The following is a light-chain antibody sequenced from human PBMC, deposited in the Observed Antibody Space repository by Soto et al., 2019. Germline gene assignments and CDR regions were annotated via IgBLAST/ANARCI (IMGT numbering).Light chain of an antibody. V-gene: IGKV1-5*01. CDR3: QQYETFSGT. CDR1: QRSSSW. Sequence: IQIAQSDSNLTASVADRVTTTCRASQRSSSWLAWYQQKPGKAPKILIYDASSLESGVPSRFSGSGSGTKFTLTITSLQPDDFATYYCQQYETFSGTFGPGTKVDIK. CDR2: DAS. J-gene: IGKJ1*01.